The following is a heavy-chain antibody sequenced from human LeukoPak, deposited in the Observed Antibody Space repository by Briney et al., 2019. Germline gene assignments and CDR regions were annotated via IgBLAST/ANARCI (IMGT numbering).Heavy chain of an antibody. J-gene: IGHJ4*02. Sequence: QPGGSLRLSCAASGFALNTYSVHWVRQAPGKGLEWVAVMSYDGRTTYYADSVKGRFTIFRDSSTNTVFLGMTSLRTEDTALYYCARDGEQRLVLHHFEYWGQGTRVTVSS. D-gene: IGHD6-13*01. CDR1: GFALNTYS. V-gene: IGHV3-30*04. CDR2: MSYDGRTT. CDR3: ARDGEQRLVLHHFEY.